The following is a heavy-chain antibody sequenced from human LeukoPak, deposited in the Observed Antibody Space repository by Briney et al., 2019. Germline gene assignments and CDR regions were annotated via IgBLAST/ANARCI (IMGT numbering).Heavy chain of an antibody. V-gene: IGHV3-23*01. D-gene: IGHD6-13*01. Sequence: GGSLRLSCAASRFTFTSFGMSWVRQAPGKGLDWVSAISAIGGTTYYADSVKGRFTISRDNSKNTLYLHMNSLRGEDTAVYYCAKALSSSWDFDYWGQGTLVTVSS. CDR3: AKALSSSWDFDY. CDR1: RFTFTSFG. CDR2: ISAIGGTT. J-gene: IGHJ4*02.